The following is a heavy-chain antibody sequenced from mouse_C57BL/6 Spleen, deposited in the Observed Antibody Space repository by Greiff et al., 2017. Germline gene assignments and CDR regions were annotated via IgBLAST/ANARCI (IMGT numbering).Heavy chain of an antibody. Sequence: EVKLVESGGGLVQPGGSLKLSCAASGFTFSDYYMYWVRQTPEKRLEWVAYISNGGGSTYYPDTVKGRFTISRDNAKNTLYLQMSRLKSEDTAMYYCARQGTGDLDYWGQGTTLTVSS. CDR3: ARQGTGDLDY. CDR1: GFTFSDYY. J-gene: IGHJ2*01. D-gene: IGHD3-3*01. V-gene: IGHV5-12*01. CDR2: ISNGGGST.